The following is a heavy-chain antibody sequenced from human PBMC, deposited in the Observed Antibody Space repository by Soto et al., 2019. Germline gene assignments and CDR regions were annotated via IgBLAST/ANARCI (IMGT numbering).Heavy chain of an antibody. CDR2: MNPNTGET. Sequence: QVQLVQSGAEVKKPGASVKVSCKASGYTITTYNINWVRQAPGQGLEWMGWMNPNTGETGSTEKFEGRVSMTRDISEATAYMELSSLTSDDTGVYYCARQGSQYGSGNDLHWGQGTLVTVSS. CDR1: GYTITTYN. J-gene: IGHJ4*02. CDR3: ARQGSQYGSGNDLH. V-gene: IGHV1-8*01. D-gene: IGHD3-10*01.